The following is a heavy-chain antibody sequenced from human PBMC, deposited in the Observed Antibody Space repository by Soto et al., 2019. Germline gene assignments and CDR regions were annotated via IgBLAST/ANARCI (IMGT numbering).Heavy chain of an antibody. CDR3: ARETLIVVVVGAGRDYGMDV. V-gene: IGHV4-30-4*01. Sequence: KPSETLSLTCTVSGGSISSGDYYWSWIRQPPWKGLEWIGYIYYSGSTYYNPSLKSRVTISVDTSKNQFSLKLSSVTAADTAVYYCARETLIVVVVGAGRDYGMDVWGQGXTVTVSS. D-gene: IGHD2-15*01. CDR1: GGSISSGDYY. J-gene: IGHJ6*02. CDR2: IYYSGST.